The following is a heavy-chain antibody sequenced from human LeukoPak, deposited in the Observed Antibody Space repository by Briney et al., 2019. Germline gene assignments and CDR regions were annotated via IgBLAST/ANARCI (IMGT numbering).Heavy chain of an antibody. Sequence: PGGSLRLSCAVSGFIFNDYALHWVRQVPGKGLEWLSFSGWTGIGTDYGDSVKGRFTISRDDSKNSLYLQMHSLRSEDSALYYCVRSRAASLGDFDSWGQGTLVTVSS. J-gene: IGHJ4*02. D-gene: IGHD1-26*01. CDR2: SGWTGIGT. CDR1: GFIFNDYA. CDR3: VRSRAASLGDFDS. V-gene: IGHV3-43D*03.